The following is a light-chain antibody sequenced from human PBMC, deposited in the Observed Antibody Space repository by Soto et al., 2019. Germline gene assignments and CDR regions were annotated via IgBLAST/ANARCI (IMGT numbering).Light chain of an antibody. CDR3: SSYTSSTTLGV. V-gene: IGLV2-14*01. CDR1: NSDVGGYDY. J-gene: IGLJ3*02. CDR2: EFS. Sequence: QSVLTQPASVSGSPGQSITISCTGTNSDVGGYDYVSWYQQHPGKAPKLMIYEFSHRPSGVSNRFSGSRSGKTASLTISGLQAEDEADYYCSSYTSSTTLGVFGGGTKLTVL.